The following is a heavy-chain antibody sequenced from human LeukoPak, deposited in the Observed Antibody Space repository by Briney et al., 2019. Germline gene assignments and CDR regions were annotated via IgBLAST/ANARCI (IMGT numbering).Heavy chain of an antibody. CDR3: ARLVPERFFQLNPEEYYDY. J-gene: IGHJ4*02. V-gene: IGHV4-34*01. D-gene: IGHD3-3*01. CDR1: GGCISRYY. CDR2: INRHGNT. Sequence: PSETLSLTCTASGGCISRYYLSWIRQPPGKGLELIGEINRHGNTDYNPSLQSRVSMSIDTSKDQFSLKLIPVTAADTAVYYCARLVPERFFQLNPEEYYDYWGQGTLVTVSS.